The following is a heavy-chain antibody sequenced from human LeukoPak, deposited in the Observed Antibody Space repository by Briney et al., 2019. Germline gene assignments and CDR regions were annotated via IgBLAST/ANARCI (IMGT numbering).Heavy chain of an antibody. V-gene: IGHV3-30-3*01. CDR3: ASYTGGTVTTYGWFDP. CDR2: ISYDGSNK. D-gene: IGHD4-17*01. CDR1: GFTFSSYA. Sequence: PGRSLRLSCAASGFTFSSYAMHWVRQAPGEGLEWVAVISYDGSNKYYADSVKGRFTISRDNSKNTLYLQMNSLRAEDTAVYYCASYTGGTVTTYGWFDPWGQGTLVTVSS. J-gene: IGHJ5*02.